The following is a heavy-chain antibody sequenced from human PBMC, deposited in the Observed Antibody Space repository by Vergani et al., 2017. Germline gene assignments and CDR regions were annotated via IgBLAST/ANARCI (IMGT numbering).Heavy chain of an antibody. CDR2: ISSSGSP. Sequence: QVLLHRSGPGLVKPSETLSLSCRVSGDSISRSHYYWGFIRQPPGKGLEWIGSISSSGSPYYNPTLKSRLAFSVDTSKNLFSLRLKSVTATDTGMYYCARPVGPSAIADGYHVWGQGTMVTVS. CDR1: GDSISRSHYY. CDR3: ARPVGPSAIADGYHV. D-gene: IGHD3-10*01. V-gene: IGHV4-39*02. J-gene: IGHJ3*01.